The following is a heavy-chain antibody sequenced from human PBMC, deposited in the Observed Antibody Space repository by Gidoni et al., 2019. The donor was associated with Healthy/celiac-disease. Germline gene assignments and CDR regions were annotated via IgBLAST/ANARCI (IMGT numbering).Heavy chain of an antibody. CDR2: IYYSGST. CDR3: ARRGKLLLPNWFDP. Sequence: QLQLPESGPGLVKPSEHLSLTCPVPGGSISSSSYNWGWIRQPPGKGLEWIGSIYYSGSTSYNPSLKSRVTISLDTSQNHFSQKLCSVTAADTAVDYCARRGKLLLPNWFDPWGQGTLVTVSS. CDR1: GGSISSSSYN. V-gene: IGHV4-39*02. D-gene: IGHD3-10*01. J-gene: IGHJ5*02.